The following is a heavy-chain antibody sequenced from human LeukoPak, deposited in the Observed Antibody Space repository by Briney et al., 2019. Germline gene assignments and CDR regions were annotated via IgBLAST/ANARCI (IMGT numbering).Heavy chain of an antibody. CDR3: AKGFWSGYYGRVVDY. CDR2: ISGSGGSP. V-gene: IGHV3-23*01. CDR1: GFTFSSYA. J-gene: IGHJ4*02. D-gene: IGHD3-3*01. Sequence: GGSLRPSCAASGFTFSSYAMSWVRQAPGKGLEWVSAISGSGGSPYYADSVKGRFTISRDNSKNTLYLQMNSLRAEDTAVYYCAKGFWSGYYGRVVDYWGQGTLVTVSS.